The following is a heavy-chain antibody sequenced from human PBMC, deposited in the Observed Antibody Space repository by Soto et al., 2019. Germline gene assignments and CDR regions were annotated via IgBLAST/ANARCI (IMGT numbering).Heavy chain of an antibody. D-gene: IGHD1-1*01. CDR2: ISGSGGST. Sequence: PGGSLRLSCAASGFTISSYAMSWVRQAPGKGLEWVSAISGSGGSTYYADSVKGRFTISRDNSKNTLYLQMNSLRAEDTAVYYCATRGLRTTGYYYYGMDVWGQGTTVPVSS. CDR1: GFTISSYA. CDR3: ATRGLRTTGYYYYGMDV. J-gene: IGHJ6*02. V-gene: IGHV3-23*01.